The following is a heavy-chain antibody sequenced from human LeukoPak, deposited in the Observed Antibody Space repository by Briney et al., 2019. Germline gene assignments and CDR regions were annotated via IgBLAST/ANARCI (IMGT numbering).Heavy chain of an antibody. D-gene: IGHD2-21*01. J-gene: IGHJ3*02. CDR1: GFTFSSYG. CDR3: AKGRTIWWWFDASAI. V-gene: IGHV3-30*18. Sequence: GGSLRLSCAASGFTFSSYGMHWVRQAPGKVLEGVAVISHDGGRPSYADSVKGRFTISRDNSKNTLYLQMSSLGPEDTAVYYCAKGRTIWWWFDASAIWGQGTMVTVSS. CDR2: ISHDGGRP.